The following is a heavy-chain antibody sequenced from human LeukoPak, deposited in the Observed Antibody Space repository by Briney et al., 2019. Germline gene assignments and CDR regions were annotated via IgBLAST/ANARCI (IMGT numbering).Heavy chain of an antibody. J-gene: IGHJ4*02. Sequence: GGSLRLSCAASGFTFNKYWMTWVRQAPGKGLEWVSAISGSGGSTYYADSVKGRFTISRDNSKNTLYLQMNSLRAEDTAVYYCAKSGGYCSSTSCYRPFDYWGQGTLVTVSS. CDR2: ISGSGGST. D-gene: IGHD2-2*01. CDR1: GFTFNKYW. CDR3: AKSGGYCSSTSCYRPFDY. V-gene: IGHV3-23*01.